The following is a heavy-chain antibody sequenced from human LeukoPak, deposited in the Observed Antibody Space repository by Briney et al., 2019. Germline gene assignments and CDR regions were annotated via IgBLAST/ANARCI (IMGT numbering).Heavy chain of an antibody. CDR2: IIPILGIA. CDR3: ARSTAAGSTYSFDY. CDR1: GGTFSSYA. V-gene: IGHV1-69*04. J-gene: IGHJ4*02. Sequence: SVKVSCKASGGTFSSYAISWVRQAPGQGLEWMGRIIPILGIANYAQKFQGRVTITADKSTSTAYMELSSLRSEDTAVYYCARSTAAGSTYSFDYGGQETLVTVSS. D-gene: IGHD6-13*01.